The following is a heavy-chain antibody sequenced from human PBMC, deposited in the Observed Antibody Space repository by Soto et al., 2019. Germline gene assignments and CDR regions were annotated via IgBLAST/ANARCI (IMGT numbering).Heavy chain of an antibody. CDR3: ARMDYYDSSGSGYYYYYGMDV. D-gene: IGHD3-22*01. CDR2: INPNSGGT. Sequence: ASVKVSCKASGYTFTGYYMHWVRQAPAQGLERMGWINPNSGGTNYAQKFQGWVTMTRDTSISTAYMELSRLRSDDTAVYYCARMDYYDSSGSGYYYYYGMDVWGQGTTVTVSS. V-gene: IGHV1-2*04. CDR1: GYTFTGYY. J-gene: IGHJ6*02.